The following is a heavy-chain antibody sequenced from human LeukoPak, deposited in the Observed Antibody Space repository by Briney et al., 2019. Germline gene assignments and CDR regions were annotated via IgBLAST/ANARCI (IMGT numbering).Heavy chain of an antibody. Sequence: ASVKVSCKASGYTFTDYYIHWVRQAPGQGLEWMGWINPNSGGTNYAQKFQGRVTMTRDTSISTAYMELSRVTSDDTAVYYCARVGVRGDVIADFDYWGQGTLVTVSS. D-gene: IGHD3-10*01. CDR1: GYTFTDYY. CDR3: ARVGVRGDVIADFDY. CDR2: INPNSGGT. V-gene: IGHV1-2*02. J-gene: IGHJ4*02.